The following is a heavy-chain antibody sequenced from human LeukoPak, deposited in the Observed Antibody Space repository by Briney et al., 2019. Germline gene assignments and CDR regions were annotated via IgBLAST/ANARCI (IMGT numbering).Heavy chain of an antibody. CDR2: IYYSGST. CDR3: ARSDYGKAVFDY. J-gene: IGHJ4*02. Sequence: ASETLSLTCTVSGGSISSYYWSWIRQPPGKGLEWIGYIYYSGSTNYNPSLKSRVTISVDTSKSQFSLKLSSVTAADTAVYYCARSDYGKAVFDYWGQGTLVTVSS. CDR1: GGSISSYY. V-gene: IGHV4-59*08. D-gene: IGHD4-17*01.